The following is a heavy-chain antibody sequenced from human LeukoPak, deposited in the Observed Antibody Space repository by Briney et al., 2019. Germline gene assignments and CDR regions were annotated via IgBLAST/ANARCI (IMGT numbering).Heavy chain of an antibody. CDR3: AADPDYGDSILDY. V-gene: IGHV3-21*01. Sequence: GGSLRLSCAASGFTFSSYSMNWVRQAPGKGLEWVSSISSSSSYIYYADSVKGRFTISRDNAKNSLYLQMNSLRAEDTAVYYCAADPDYGDSILDYWGQGTLVTVSS. CDR1: GFTFSSYS. CDR2: ISSSSSYI. D-gene: IGHD4-17*01. J-gene: IGHJ4*02.